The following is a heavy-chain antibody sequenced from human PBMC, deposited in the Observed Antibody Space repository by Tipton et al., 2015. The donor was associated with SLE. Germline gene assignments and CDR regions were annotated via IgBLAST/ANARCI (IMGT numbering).Heavy chain of an antibody. V-gene: IGHV3-9*01. J-gene: IGHJ3*02. CDR1: GFTFSSYS. CDR3: AKDIGSGSSSWSPYDAFDI. Sequence: SLRLSCAASGFTFSSYSMNWVRQAPGKGLEWVSGISWNSGSIGYADSVKGRFTISRDNAKNSLYLQMNSLRAEDTALYYCAKDIGSGSSSWSPYDAFDIWGQGTMVTVSS. CDR2: ISWNSGSI. D-gene: IGHD6-13*01.